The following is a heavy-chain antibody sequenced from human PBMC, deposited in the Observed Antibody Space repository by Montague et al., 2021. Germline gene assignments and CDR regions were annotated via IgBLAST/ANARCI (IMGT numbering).Heavy chain of an antibody. CDR2: IKKDGTEK. J-gene: IGHJ4*02. V-gene: IGHV3-7*04. Sequence: YRRLSCAASGFPFSSYWMIWVRQAPGKGLEWVASIKKDGTEKYYGDSVMGRFTISRDNAKTSLYLQMNALRAEDTAVYFCSRAWVRSGFDSWGQGTLVTVSS. CDR1: GFPFSSYW. CDR3: SRAWVRSGFDS. D-gene: IGHD4-17*01.